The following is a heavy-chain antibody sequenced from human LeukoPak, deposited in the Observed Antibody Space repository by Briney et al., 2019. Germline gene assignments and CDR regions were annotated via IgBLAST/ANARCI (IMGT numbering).Heavy chain of an antibody. CDR3: ARVGLRYGRYYDSSGYYPLDY. CDR2: IGTTGDT. D-gene: IGHD3-22*01. V-gene: IGHV3-13*01. J-gene: IGHJ4*02. CDR1: GFTFSSYD. Sequence: PGGSLRLSCAASGFTFSSYDIHWVRQSTRKGLEWVSSIGTTGDTHYVGSVKGRFTISRENARNSVYLQMNSLRVGDTAVYYCARVGLRYGRYYDSSGYYPLDYWGQGTLVTVSS.